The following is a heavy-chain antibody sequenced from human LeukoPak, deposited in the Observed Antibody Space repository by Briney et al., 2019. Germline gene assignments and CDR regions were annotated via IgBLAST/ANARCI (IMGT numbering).Heavy chain of an antibody. CDR1: GFTFSSYG. D-gene: IGHD2-2*02. J-gene: IGHJ4*02. V-gene: IGHV3-30*02. CDR3: AKTGVNCSSTSCYSEGYFDH. Sequence: GGSLRLSCAASGFTFSSYGMHWVRQAPGKGLEWVAFIRYDGSNKYYADSVKGRFTISRDNSKNTLYLQMNSLRAEDTAVYYCAKTGVNCSSTSCYSEGYFDHWGQGTLVTVSS. CDR2: IRYDGSNK.